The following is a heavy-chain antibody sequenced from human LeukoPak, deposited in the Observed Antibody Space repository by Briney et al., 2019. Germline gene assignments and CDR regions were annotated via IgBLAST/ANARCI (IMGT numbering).Heavy chain of an antibody. V-gene: IGHV1-2*06. D-gene: IGHD6-13*01. J-gene: IGHJ3*02. Sequence: ASVKVSCKASGYTFTDYYMHWVRQAPGQGLEWMGRIKPNSGGTNYAQKFQGRVTMTRDTSISTAYMELSRLRSDDTAVYYCARDIPAAGDTFDIWGQGTMVTVSS. CDR3: ARDIPAAGDTFDI. CDR2: IKPNSGGT. CDR1: GYTFTDYY.